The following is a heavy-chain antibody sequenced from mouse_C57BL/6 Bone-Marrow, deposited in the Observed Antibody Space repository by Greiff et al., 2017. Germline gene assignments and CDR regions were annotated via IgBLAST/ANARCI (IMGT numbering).Heavy chain of an antibody. CDR2: ISNGGGST. CDR3: ARLTWFAY. Sequence: EVQGVESGGGLVQPGGSLKLSCAASGFTFSDYYMYWVRRTPEKRLEWVAYISNGGGSTYYPDTVKGRFTISRDNAKNTLYLQMSRLKSEDTAMYYCARLTWFAYWGQGTLVTVSA. V-gene: IGHV5-12*01. CDR1: GFTFSDYY. J-gene: IGHJ3*01.